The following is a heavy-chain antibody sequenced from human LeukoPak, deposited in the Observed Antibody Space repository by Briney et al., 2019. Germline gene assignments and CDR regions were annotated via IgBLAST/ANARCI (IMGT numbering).Heavy chain of an antibody. J-gene: IGHJ6*03. CDR1: GFTFSSYW. D-gene: IGHD3-3*01. CDR2: IKQDGSEK. Sequence: GGSLRLSCAASGFTFSSYWMSWVRQAPGKGLEWVANIKQDGSEKYYVDSVKGRFTISRDNAKNSLYLQMNSLRAEDTAVYYCAREGSYDFWSGSYYYYYMDVWGKGTTVTVSS. CDR3: AREGSYDFWSGSYYYYYMDV. V-gene: IGHV3-7*01.